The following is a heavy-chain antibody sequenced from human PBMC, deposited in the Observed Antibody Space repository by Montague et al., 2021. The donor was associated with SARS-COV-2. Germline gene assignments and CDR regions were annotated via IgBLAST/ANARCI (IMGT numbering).Heavy chain of an antibody. CDR2: IFYTGSA. D-gene: IGHD3-10*01. CDR3: ARVGNYLGVY. CDR1: SDSVSSGKYF. V-gene: IGHV4-61*01. J-gene: IGHJ4*02. Sequence: SETLSLTCTVSSDSVSSGKYFWTWIRQPPGKGLEWIGYIFYTGSANYNPSLKSRVTISVDTSNNQFSLKLKSMSAAVTAVYYCARVGNYLGVYWGQGILVTVSS.